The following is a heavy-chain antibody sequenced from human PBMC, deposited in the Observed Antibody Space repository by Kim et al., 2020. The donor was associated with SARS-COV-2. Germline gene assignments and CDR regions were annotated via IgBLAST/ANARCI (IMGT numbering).Heavy chain of an antibody. Sequence: GGSLRLSCAASGFTFSSYAMHWVRQAPGKGLEWVAVISYDGSNKYYADSVKGRFTISRDNSKNTLYLQMNSLRAEDTAVYYCARDPSVDSSVLEYYFDYWGQGTLVTVSS. CDR3: ARDPSVDSSVLEYYFDY. CDR2: ISYDGSNK. CDR1: GFTFSSYA. D-gene: IGHD3-22*01. V-gene: IGHV3-30-3*01. J-gene: IGHJ4*02.